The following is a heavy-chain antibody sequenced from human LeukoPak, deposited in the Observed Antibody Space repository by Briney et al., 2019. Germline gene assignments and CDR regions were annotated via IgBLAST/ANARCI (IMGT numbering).Heavy chain of an antibody. CDR2: ISGSGGST. V-gene: IGHV3-23*01. J-gene: IGHJ4*02. Sequence: PGGSLRLSCAASGFTFSSHGMQWVRQAPGKGLEWVSAISGSGGSTYYADSVKGRFTISRDNSKNTLYLQMNSLRAEDTAVYYCAKKASRSSTTCLDYWGQGTLVTVSS. CDR3: AKKASRSSTTCLDY. CDR1: GFTFSSHG. D-gene: IGHD2-2*01.